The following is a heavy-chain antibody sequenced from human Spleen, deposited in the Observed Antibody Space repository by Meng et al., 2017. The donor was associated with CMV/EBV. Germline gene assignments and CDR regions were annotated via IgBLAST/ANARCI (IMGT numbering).Heavy chain of an antibody. CDR3: AKDIGYCSSTSCPTDYYGMDV. CDR2: ISWNSGSI. V-gene: IGHV3-9*01. J-gene: IGHJ6*02. Sequence: SLKISCAASGFTFDDYAMHWVRQAPGKGLEWVSGISWNSGSIGYADSVKGRITISRDNGKNSLYLQMNSLRAEDTALYYCAKDIGYCSSTSCPTDYYGMDVWGQGTTVTVSS. D-gene: IGHD2-2*03. CDR1: GFTFDDYA.